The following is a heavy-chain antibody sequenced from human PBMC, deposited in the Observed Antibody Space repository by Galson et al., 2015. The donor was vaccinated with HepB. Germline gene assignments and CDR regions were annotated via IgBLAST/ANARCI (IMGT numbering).Heavy chain of an antibody. D-gene: IGHD1-26*01. Sequence: SVKVSCKASGYSFSTNGIAWVRQAPGQGLEWVGWISAYSGNTKYAENFQDRVVLTAETSTTTAYMELRSLRFDDTALYYCARAGGEWEPLDFWGQGTQVSVSA. CDR2: ISAYSGNT. CDR3: ARAGGEWEPLDF. V-gene: IGHV1-18*01. J-gene: IGHJ4*02. CDR1: GYSFSTNG.